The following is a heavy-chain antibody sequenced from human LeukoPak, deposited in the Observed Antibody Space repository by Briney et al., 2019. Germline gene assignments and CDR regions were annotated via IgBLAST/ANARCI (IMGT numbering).Heavy chain of an antibody. CDR1: GFTFSSYV. CDR2: ITGSGGGT. J-gene: IGHJ4*02. D-gene: IGHD4-17*01. CDR3: AKLVGTTVTTDNFDY. Sequence: PGGSLRLSCAASGFTFSSYVMSWVRQAPGKGLEWVSTITGSGGGTYYADSVKGRFTISRDNSKNTLYLQMNSLRAEDTAVYYCAKLVGTTVTTDNFDYWGQGTLVTVSS. V-gene: IGHV3-23*01.